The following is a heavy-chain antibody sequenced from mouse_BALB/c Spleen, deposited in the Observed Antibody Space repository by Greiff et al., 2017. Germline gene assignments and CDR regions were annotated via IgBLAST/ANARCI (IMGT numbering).Heavy chain of an antibody. V-gene: IGHV5-6-5*01. CDR3: ARGGGNSPYWYFDV. J-gene: IGHJ1*01. D-gene: IGHD2-1*01. Sequence: DVQLVESGGGLVKPGGSLKLSCAASGFTFSSYAMSWVRQTPEKRLEWVASISSGGSTYYPDSVKGRFTISRDNARNILYLQMSSLRSEDTAMYYCARGGGNSPYWYFDVWGAGTTVTVSS. CDR1: GFTFSSYA. CDR2: ISSGGST.